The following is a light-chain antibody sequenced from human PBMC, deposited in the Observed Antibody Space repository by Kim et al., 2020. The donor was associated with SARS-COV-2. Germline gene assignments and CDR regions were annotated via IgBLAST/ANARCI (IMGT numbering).Light chain of an antibody. CDR3: SSYTSTNTL. Sequence: PGQSIAITCTRTSSDVGASNYVSWYQQHPGKAPTLIIYDVSNRPSGVSDRFSGSKSGNTAYLIISGLQAEDEADYFCSSYTSTNTLFGGGTQLTVL. CDR2: DVS. V-gene: IGLV2-14*03. CDR1: SSDVGASNY. J-gene: IGLJ2*01.